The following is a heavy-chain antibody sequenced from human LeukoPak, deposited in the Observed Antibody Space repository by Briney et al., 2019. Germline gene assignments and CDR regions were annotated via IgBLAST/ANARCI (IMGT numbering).Heavy chain of an antibody. CDR1: GFSFSSYW. D-gene: IGHD3-16*01. Sequence: RGSLRLSCAGSGFSFSSYWMHWVRQTPDKGLVWVSRINSDGTHRTYADSVKGRFTISRDNANKTLYLQMDSLSAGDTGIYYCARGVDFDYWGQGTQVTASS. CDR2: INSDGTHR. J-gene: IGHJ4*02. CDR3: ARGVDFDY. V-gene: IGHV3-74*01.